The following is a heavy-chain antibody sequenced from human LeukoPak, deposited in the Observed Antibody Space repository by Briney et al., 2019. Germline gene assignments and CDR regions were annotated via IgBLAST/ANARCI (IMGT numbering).Heavy chain of an antibody. D-gene: IGHD3-22*01. CDR2: INWDCGST. J-gene: IGHJ4*02. CDR3: ARDYDSSGYPFDY. CDR1: GFTFDDYG. V-gene: IGHV3-20*04. Sequence: GGSLRLSCAASGFTFDDYGMSWGRQAPGKGLEWVSGINWDCGSTGYADSVKVRFTISRDNAKNSLSLQLNSLRAEDTALYYCARDYDSSGYPFDYCGQGTLVTVSS.